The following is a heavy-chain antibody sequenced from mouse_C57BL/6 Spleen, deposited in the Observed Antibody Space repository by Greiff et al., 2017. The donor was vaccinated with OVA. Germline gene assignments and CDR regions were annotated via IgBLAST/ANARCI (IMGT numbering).Heavy chain of an antibody. CDR3: ARDALNTPDWYFDV. CDR2: SRNKANDYTT. D-gene: IGHD5-2*01. Sequence: EVKLVESGGGLVQSGRSLRLSCATSGFTFSDFYMEWVRQAPGKGLEWIAASRNKANDYTTEYSASVKGRFIVSRDTSQSILYLQMNALRAEDTAIYYCARDALNTPDWYFDVWGTGTTVTVSS. V-gene: IGHV7-1*01. J-gene: IGHJ1*03. CDR1: GFTFSDFY.